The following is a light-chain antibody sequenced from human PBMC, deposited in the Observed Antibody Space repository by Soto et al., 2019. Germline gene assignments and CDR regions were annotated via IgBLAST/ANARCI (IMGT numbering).Light chain of an antibody. CDR1: QSVSSSY. CDR3: QKYGSLWFT. CDR2: GAS. J-gene: IGKJ3*01. V-gene: IGKV3-20*01. Sequence: EIVLTQSPGTLSLSPGERATLSCRASQSVSSSYLAWYQQKPGQAPRLLIYGASSRPTGIPDRFSGSGSGTDFTLTISRLEPEDFAVYYCQKYGSLWFTFGPGTKVDIK.